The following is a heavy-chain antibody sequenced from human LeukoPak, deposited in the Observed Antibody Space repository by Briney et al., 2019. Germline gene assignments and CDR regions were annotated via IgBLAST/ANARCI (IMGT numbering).Heavy chain of an antibody. Sequence: ASVKVSCKASGYTLTGYYMHWVRQAPGRGLEWMGWINPNSGGTNYAQKFQGRVTMTRDTSTSTAYMELSRLRPDDTAVYYCARSRVAENCFDPWGQGTLVTVSS. CDR1: GYTLTGYY. V-gene: IGHV1-2*02. CDR2: INPNSGGT. D-gene: IGHD6-19*01. J-gene: IGHJ5*02. CDR3: ARSRVAENCFDP.